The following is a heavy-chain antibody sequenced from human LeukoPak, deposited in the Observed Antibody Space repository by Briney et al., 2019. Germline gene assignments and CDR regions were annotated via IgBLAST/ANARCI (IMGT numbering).Heavy chain of an antibody. J-gene: IGHJ4*02. CDR2: INHSGST. CDR1: GGSFSGYY. D-gene: IGHD6-19*01. V-gene: IGHV4-34*01. CDR3: ARHPIPPTSGWYYY. Sequence: SETLSLTCAVYGGSFSGYYWSWIRQPPGKGLEWIGEINHSGSTNYNPSLKSRVTISVDTSKNQFSLKLSSVTAADTAVYYCARHPIPPTSGWYYYWGQGTLVTVSS.